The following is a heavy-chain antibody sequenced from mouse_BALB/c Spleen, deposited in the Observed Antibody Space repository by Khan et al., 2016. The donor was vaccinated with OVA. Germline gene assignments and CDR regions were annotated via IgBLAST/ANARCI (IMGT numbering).Heavy chain of an antibody. CDR1: GYSITSDYA. CDR2: ISYSGRT. D-gene: IGHD1-1*01. Sequence: EVQLQESGPGPVNPSQSLSLTCTVTGYSITSDYAWNWIRQFPGNKLAWMGYISYSGRTSYNPSLKSRISITRDTSKNQVFLQLNSVTTEDTATYFCARSVTITTVVATDFDYWGQGTTLTVSS. V-gene: IGHV3-2*02. J-gene: IGHJ2*01. CDR3: ARSVTITTVVATDFDY.